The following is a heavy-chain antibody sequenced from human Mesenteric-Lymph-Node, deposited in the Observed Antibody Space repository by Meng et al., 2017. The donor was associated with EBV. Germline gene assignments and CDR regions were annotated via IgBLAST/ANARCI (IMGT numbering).Heavy chain of an antibody. CDR1: GGSVSSTSYY. J-gene: IGHJ5*02. Sequence: QGLLQESGPGLGKPSETLSLTCTVSGGSVSSTSYYWSWIRQPPGKRLEWIGYVYYSGSTNYNPSLKSRVTISVDTSKNQFSLNLYSVTAADTAVYYCARENPARGNWFDPWGQGALVTVSS. CDR2: VYYSGST. CDR3: ARENPARGNWFDP. D-gene: IGHD3-10*01. V-gene: IGHV4-61*01.